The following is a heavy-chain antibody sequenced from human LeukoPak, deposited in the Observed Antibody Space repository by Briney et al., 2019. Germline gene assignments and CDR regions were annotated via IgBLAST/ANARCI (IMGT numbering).Heavy chain of an antibody. CDR1: GNSISSGDNY. D-gene: IGHD5-18*01. CDR3: ARHLTYSYGYSDY. CDR2: IYHSGST. J-gene: IGHJ4*02. V-gene: IGHV4-38-2*02. Sequence: SQTLSLTCTVSGNSISSGDNYWGWIRQPPGKGLEWIGSIYHSGSTYYNPSLKSRVTISVDTSKNQFSLKLSSVTAADTAVYYCARHLTYSYGYSDYWGQGTLVTVSS.